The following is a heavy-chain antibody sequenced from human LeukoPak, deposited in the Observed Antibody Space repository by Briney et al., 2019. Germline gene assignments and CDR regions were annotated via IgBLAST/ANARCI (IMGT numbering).Heavy chain of an antibody. CDR3: ASPDYGGNLGAFDI. D-gene: IGHD4-23*01. CDR2: IYYSGST. J-gene: IGHJ3*02. V-gene: IGHV4-59*05. Sequence: SETLSLTCTVSGGSISSYHWSWIRQPPGKGLEWIGSIYYSGSTYYNPSLKSRVTISVDTSKNQFSLKLSSVTAADTAVYYCASPDYGGNLGAFDIWGQGTMVTVSS. CDR1: GGSISSYH.